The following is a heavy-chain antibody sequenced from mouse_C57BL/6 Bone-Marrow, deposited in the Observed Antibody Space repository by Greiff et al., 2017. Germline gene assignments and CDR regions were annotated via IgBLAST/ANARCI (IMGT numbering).Heavy chain of an antibody. Sequence: QVQLQQSGAELMKPGASVKLSCKATGYTFTGYWIEWVKQRPGHGLEWIGEILPGSGSTNYNGKFKGKATFTADTSSNTAYMQLGRLTTEDSAIYYCARVAYWGQGTLVTVSA. V-gene: IGHV1-9*01. CDR1: GYTFTGYW. CDR2: ILPGSGST. J-gene: IGHJ3*01. CDR3: ARVAY.